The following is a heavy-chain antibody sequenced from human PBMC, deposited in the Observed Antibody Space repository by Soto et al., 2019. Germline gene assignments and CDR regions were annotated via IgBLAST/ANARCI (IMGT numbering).Heavy chain of an antibody. CDR2: IYYSGST. J-gene: IGHJ3*02. Sequence: PSETLSLTCTVSGGSISSYYWSWIRQPPGKGLEWIGYIYYSGSTNYNPSLKSRVTISVDTSKNQFSLKLSSVTAADTAVYYCARHEWLGGRRGAFDIWGQGTMVTVSS. CDR3: ARHEWLGGRRGAFDI. CDR1: GGSISSYY. D-gene: IGHD3-10*01. V-gene: IGHV4-59*08.